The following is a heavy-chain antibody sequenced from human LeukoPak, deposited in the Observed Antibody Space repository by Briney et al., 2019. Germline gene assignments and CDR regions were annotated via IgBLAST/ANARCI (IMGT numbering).Heavy chain of an antibody. Sequence: GASVKVSCKASGYSFTGYYIHWLRQAPGQGLEWMGWINTNTGNPTYAQGFTGRFVFSLDTSVSTAYLQISSLKAEDTAVYYCARKNYGSGSYFDYWGQGTLVTVSS. D-gene: IGHD3-10*01. CDR3: ARKNYGSGSYFDY. V-gene: IGHV7-4-1*02. CDR1: GYSFTGYY. J-gene: IGHJ4*02. CDR2: INTNTGNP.